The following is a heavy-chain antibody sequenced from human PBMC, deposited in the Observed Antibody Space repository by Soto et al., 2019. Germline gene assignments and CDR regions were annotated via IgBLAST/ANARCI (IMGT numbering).Heavy chain of an antibody. D-gene: IGHD6-19*01. CDR2: IKEDGSEK. J-gene: IGHJ6*02. CDR1: GFTISSVW. Sequence: EVQLVESGGGLVQRGGSLKLSCVASGFTISSVWMTWVRQAPGKGLAWLANIKEDGSEKYYVDSVKGRFTISRDNAKNSLYLQMNSLRVEDTAVYYCVSFARGWGLDVWGQGTTVTVSS. CDR3: VSFARGWGLDV. V-gene: IGHV3-7*01.